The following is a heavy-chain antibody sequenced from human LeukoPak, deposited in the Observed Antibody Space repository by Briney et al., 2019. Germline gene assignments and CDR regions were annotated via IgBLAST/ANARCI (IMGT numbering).Heavy chain of an antibody. D-gene: IGHD3-3*01. CDR2: IKPDGSEK. V-gene: IGHV3-7*01. Sequence: PGGSLRLSCAASGFTFNSYWMSWVRQAPGKGLEWVANIKPDGSEKHSVDSVKGRFTISRDNAKNSLYLQMNSLRVDDTAVYFCARLSLEFWSGFDHWGQQGILVTVSS. CDR3: ARLSLEFWSGFDH. J-gene: IGHJ4*02. CDR1: GFTFNSYW.